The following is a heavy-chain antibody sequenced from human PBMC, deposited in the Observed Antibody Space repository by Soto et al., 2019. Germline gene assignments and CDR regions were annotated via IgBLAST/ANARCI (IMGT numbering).Heavy chain of an antibody. CDR1: RYTFTGYY. Sequence: GSSVKVSRMASRYTFTGYYIHFLRQAPGERLEWRGWINPKSGGTNYAQKFQGWVTMTRDTSISKASMELSRVRSEDTAVYYCARDGSGGNRVAFDIWGQGTMVTVSS. V-gene: IGHV1-2*04. CDR3: ARDGSGGNRVAFDI. D-gene: IGHD1-26*01. J-gene: IGHJ3*02. CDR2: INPKSGGT.